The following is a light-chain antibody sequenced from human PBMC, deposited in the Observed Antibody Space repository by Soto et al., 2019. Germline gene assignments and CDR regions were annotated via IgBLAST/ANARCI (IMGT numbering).Light chain of an antibody. J-gene: IGKJ1*01. Sequence: ETVLTQSPGTLSLSPGERATLSCRASQSVSSNYLAWYQHIPGQAPRLLIYGASTRATGIPDRFSGSGSGTDFTLTISRLEPEDFAVYYCQQFDRSLPSCTFGQRTKVE. CDR2: GAS. CDR3: QQFDRSLPSCT. CDR1: QSVSSNY. V-gene: IGKV3-20*01.